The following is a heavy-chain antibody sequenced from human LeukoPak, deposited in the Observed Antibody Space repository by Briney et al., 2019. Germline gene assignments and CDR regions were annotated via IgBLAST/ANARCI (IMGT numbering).Heavy chain of an antibody. CDR3: ATDSYVSGSYYRLFY. Sequence: GGTLTLSCATSGFIFSHHGMNWVRQAPGKGLEWVSGINSDRGTTTYADSVKGRFTISRDNAKNTLYLQMNNLRAEDTAIYYCATDSYVSGSYYRLFYWGQGTLVTVSS. CDR1: GFIFSHHG. CDR2: INSDRGTT. D-gene: IGHD3-10*01. J-gene: IGHJ4*02. V-gene: IGHV3-74*01.